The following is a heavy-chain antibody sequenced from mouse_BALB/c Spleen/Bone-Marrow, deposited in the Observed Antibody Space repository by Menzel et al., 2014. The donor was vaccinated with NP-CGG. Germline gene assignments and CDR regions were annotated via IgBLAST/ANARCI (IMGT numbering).Heavy chain of an antibody. J-gene: IGHJ3*01. Sequence: EVMLVESGGDLVKPGGSLRLSCAASGFTFSDYYMYWIRQTPEKRLEWVVTISDGGSYTNYADSVKGRFTISRDNAKNNLYLQMSSLKSEDTAMYYCTRGLGWFGYWGQGTLVTVSA. V-gene: IGHV5-4*02. CDR3: TRGLGWFGY. CDR1: GFTFSDYY. D-gene: IGHD4-1*01. CDR2: ISDGGSYT.